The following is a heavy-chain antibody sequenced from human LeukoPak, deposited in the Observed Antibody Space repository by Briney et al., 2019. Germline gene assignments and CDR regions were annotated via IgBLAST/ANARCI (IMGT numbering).Heavy chain of an antibody. V-gene: IGHV4-34*01. CDR1: GGSYSGYY. D-gene: IGHD3-22*01. CDR3: AIDYYDSSGYRDY. CDR2: INHSGST. J-gene: IGHJ4*02. Sequence: PSETLSLTCAVYGGSYSGYYWSWIRQPPGKGLGWIGEINHSGSTNYNPSLKSRVTISVDTSKNQFSLKLSSVTAADTAVYYCAIDYYDSSGYRDYWGQGTLVTVSS.